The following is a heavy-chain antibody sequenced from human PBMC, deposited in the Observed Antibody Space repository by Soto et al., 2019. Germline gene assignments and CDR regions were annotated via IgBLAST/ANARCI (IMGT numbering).Heavy chain of an antibody. CDR1: GFIFTNYG. J-gene: IGHJ3*01. Sequence: GGSRRRSCAASGFIFTNYGMNWVRQAPGKGLEWVSVIGGRGNSAYYADSVQGRFTISRDNSKNTLSLQMSSLTADDTAIYYCVREGRGSFDFWGRGTMVTVSS. CDR3: VREGRGSFDF. V-gene: IGHV3-23*01. D-gene: IGHD5-12*01. CDR2: IGGRGNSA.